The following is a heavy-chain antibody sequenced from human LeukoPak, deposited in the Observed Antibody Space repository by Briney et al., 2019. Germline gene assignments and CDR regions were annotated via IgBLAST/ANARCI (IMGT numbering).Heavy chain of an antibody. D-gene: IGHD3-9*01. J-gene: IGHJ5*02. CDR3: AKANRGILTGEKWFDP. CDR1: GFTFDDYA. V-gene: IGHV3-9*01. Sequence: GGSLRLSCAASGFTFDDYAMHWVRQAPGKGLEWVSGISWNSGSIGYADSVKGRFTISRDNAKNSLYLQMNSLRAEDTALYYCAKANRGILTGEKWFDPWGQGTLVTVSS. CDR2: ISWNSGSI.